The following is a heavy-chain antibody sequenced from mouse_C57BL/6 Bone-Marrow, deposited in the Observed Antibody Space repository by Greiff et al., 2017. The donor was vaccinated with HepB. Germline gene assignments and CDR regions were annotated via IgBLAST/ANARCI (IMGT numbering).Heavy chain of an antibody. V-gene: IGHV2-5*01. D-gene: IGHD1-1*01. Sequence: QVQLQQSGPGLVQPSQSLSITCTVSGFSLTSYGVHWVRQSPGKGLEWLGVIWRGGSTDYNAAFMSRLSITKDNSKSQVFFKMNSLQADDTAIYYCAKKTPLYYGSTHWYFDVWGTGTTVTVSS. J-gene: IGHJ1*03. CDR3: AKKTPLYYGSTHWYFDV. CDR2: IWRGGST. CDR1: GFSLTSYG.